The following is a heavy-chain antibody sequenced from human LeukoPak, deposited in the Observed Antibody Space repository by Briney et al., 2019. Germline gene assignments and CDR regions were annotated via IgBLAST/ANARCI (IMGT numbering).Heavy chain of an antibody. Sequence: SETLSLTCTVSGGSISSSNYYWDWIRQPPGKGLEWIGTIYYSGSTSYNPSLKSRVTISLDTSNNQFPLKVKSMTAADTAVYFCARRAGLNWLDPWGQGTLVTVSS. V-gene: IGHV4-39*01. D-gene: IGHD6-13*01. CDR2: IYYSGST. CDR3: ARRAGLNWLDP. CDR1: GGSISSSNYY. J-gene: IGHJ5*02.